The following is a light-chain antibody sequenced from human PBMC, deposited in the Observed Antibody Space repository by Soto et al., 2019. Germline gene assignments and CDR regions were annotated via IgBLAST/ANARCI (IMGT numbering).Light chain of an antibody. CDR2: GAS. CDR3: LQYGSAPLI. V-gene: IGKV3-20*01. J-gene: IGKJ4*01. Sequence: EIVLTQSPGTRSLSPGERATLSCRASQSMSSRLLAWYQQKPGQDPRLLIYGASTRATGIPDRVSGRGYGTEFTHTISRQEPEDFAVYSWLQYGSAPLIVGGGTKTQIK. CDR1: QSMSSRL.